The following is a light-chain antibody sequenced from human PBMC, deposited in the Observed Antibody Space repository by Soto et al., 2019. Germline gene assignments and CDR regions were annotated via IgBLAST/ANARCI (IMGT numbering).Light chain of an antibody. Sequence: DIPMTQSPSTLSASVGDRVTITCRASQSISSYLNWYQQKPGKAPKLLIYAASSLQSGVPSRFSGSGSGTEFTLTISSLQPDDFATYYCQQYNSFLYTFGQGTRLEIK. CDR2: AAS. CDR1: QSISSY. V-gene: IGKV1-5*01. J-gene: IGKJ5*01. CDR3: QQYNSFLYT.